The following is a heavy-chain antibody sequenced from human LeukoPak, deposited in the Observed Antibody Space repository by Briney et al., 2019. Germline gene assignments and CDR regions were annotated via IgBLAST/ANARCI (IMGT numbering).Heavy chain of an antibody. CDR2: IYYSGST. CDR3: ATRTMVRGVRY. Sequence: PSETLSLTCTVSGGSISSTSHYWGWIRQPPGKGLKWIGSIYYSGSTYYNPSLKSRVTISVDTSKNQFSLKLSSVTAADTAVYYCATRTMVRGVRYWGQGTLVTVSS. J-gene: IGHJ4*02. D-gene: IGHD3-10*01. CDR1: GGSISSTSHY. V-gene: IGHV4-39*01.